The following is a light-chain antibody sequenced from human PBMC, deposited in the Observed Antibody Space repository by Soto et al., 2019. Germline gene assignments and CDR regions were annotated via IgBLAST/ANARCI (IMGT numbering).Light chain of an antibody. J-gene: IGLJ2*01. CDR1: SSNIGAGYD. CDR2: AHS. CDR3: QSYDTTSEV. V-gene: IGLV1-40*01. Sequence: QAVVTQPPSVSGAPGLRVTISCTGSSSNIGAGYDVHWFQQFPGTAPKLLIYAHSNRPSGVPDRFSGSTSGTSASLAITGLQAEDEADYYCQSYDTTSEVFGGGTKLTVL.